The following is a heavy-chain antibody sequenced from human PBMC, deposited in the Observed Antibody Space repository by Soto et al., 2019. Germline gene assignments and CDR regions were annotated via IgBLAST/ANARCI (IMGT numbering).Heavy chain of an antibody. J-gene: IGHJ4*02. CDR2: ISAYNGNT. D-gene: IGHD6-19*01. CDR1: GYTFTSYG. CDR3: ARRDRYSSGWYYFDY. Sequence: ASVKVSCKASGYTFTSYGISWVRQAPGQGLEWMGWISAYNGNTNYAQELQGRVTMTTDTSTSTAYMELRSLRSDDTAVYYCARRDRYSSGWYYFDYWGQGTLVTVSS. V-gene: IGHV1-18*01.